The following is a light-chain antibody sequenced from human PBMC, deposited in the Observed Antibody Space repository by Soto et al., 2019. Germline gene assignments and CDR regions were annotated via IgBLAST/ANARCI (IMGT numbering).Light chain of an antibody. CDR2: DDS. CDR3: QVWESSSDTYV. V-gene: IGLV3-21*02. Sequence: YELTQQPSVSVAPGQTARITCGGNNIGTKSVHWYQQKPGQAPVLVVYDDSGRPSGIPERFSGSNSGNTATLTTSRVEAGDETDYYCQVWESSSDTYVFGPGTKVTVL. J-gene: IGLJ1*01. CDR1: NIGTKS.